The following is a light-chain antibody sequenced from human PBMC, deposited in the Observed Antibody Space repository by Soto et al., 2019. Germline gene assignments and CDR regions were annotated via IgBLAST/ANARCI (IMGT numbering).Light chain of an antibody. Sequence: QPVLTQPPSASGTPGQRVTISCSGSSSNIGSNTVNWYQQLPGTAPKLLIYNNNQRPSGVPDRFSGSQSGTSASLAISGLQSEDEADYYCATWDDSLDGPVFGGGTKLTVL. CDR1: SSNIGSNT. CDR3: ATWDDSLDGPV. V-gene: IGLV1-44*01. J-gene: IGLJ2*01. CDR2: NNN.